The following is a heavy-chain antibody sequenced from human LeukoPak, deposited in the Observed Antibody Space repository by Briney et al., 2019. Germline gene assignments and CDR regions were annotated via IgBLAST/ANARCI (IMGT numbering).Heavy chain of an antibody. V-gene: IGHV4-38-2*01. D-gene: IGHD3-22*01. Sequence: PSETLSLTCAVSGYSITGTYWWGWIRQTPGRGLDWIGSLHHSGSTSYSPSLKSRVTISVDTSKNQFSLRLSSVTAADTAVYYCARVGGDDSTGHYSVDYWGQGTLVTVSS. CDR2: LHHSGST. CDR1: GYSITGTYW. CDR3: ARVGGDDSTGHYSVDY. J-gene: IGHJ4*02.